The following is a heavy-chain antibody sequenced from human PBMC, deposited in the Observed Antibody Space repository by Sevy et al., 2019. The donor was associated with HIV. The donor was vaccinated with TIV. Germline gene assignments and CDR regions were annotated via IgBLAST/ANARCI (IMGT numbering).Heavy chain of an antibody. Sequence: GGSLRLSCAASGFTFSSYSMNWVRQAPGKGLEWVSSISSSSSYIYYAASVKGRFTISRDNAKNSLYLQMNSLRAEDTAVYYCPRDGGSDIVLMVYALGYYYYGMDVWGQGTTVTVSS. D-gene: IGHD2-8*01. J-gene: IGHJ6*02. CDR3: PRDGGSDIVLMVYALGYYYYGMDV. CDR2: ISSSSSYI. CDR1: GFTFSSYS. V-gene: IGHV3-21*01.